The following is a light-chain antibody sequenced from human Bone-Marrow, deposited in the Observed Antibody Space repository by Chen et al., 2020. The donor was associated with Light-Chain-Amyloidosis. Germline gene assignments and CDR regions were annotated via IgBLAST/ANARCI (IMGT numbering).Light chain of an antibody. CDR3: YTYAGSATFV. J-gene: IGLJ1*01. CDR1: SSNVGDYSL. CDR2: VGI. Sequence: QSALTHPASVSGSPGQSITIPCTSTSSNVGDYSLVSCYQQHPSKAPKLILCVGIQLPSGVSSRFSGSMSGNTASLTISGLQTEDGADYFCYTYAGSATFVFGSATTVTVL. V-gene: IGLV2-23*01.